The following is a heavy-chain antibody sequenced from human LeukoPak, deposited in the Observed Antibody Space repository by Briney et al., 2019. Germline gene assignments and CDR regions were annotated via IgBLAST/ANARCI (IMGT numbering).Heavy chain of an antibody. CDR1: GYSISGGHY. Sequence: SETLCLTCAVSGYSISGGHYWGWFRQPPGRGLGWIGRIYHSGSTCYQTSLKTRVAVSVDTSKNQLSRRLSTLTAAETAVYYCARHPRYCSSTCCQTLFDYWGQGTLVTVSS. CDR2: IYHSGST. V-gene: IGHV4-38-2*01. CDR3: ARHPRYCSSTCCQTLFDY. D-gene: IGHD2-2*01. J-gene: IGHJ4*02.